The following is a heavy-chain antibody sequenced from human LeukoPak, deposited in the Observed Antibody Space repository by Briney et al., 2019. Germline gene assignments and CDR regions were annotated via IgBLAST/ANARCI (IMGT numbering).Heavy chain of an antibody. Sequence: KPSETLSLTCTVSGGSISSSSYYWVWIRQPPGTSLEWIGSIYYSGSTTHNPSLKSRVTMSVDTSKNQFSLKLTSVTAADTAVYYCARAILTGDRGRGYFDLWGRGTLVTVSS. CDR1: GGSISSSSYY. CDR2: IYYSGST. V-gene: IGHV4-39*01. D-gene: IGHD7-27*01. CDR3: ARAILTGDRGRGYFDL. J-gene: IGHJ2*01.